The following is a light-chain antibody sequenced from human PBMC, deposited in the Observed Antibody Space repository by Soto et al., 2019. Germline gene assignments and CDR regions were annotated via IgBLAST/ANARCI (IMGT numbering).Light chain of an antibody. Sequence: QIVVTQEPSLTVSPGGTVTLTCASSTGAVTSGNYPSWFQQKPGQTPRTLIYTTNSRHSWTPARFSGSLLGGKAALTLSGVQPEDEAEYYCLLYYGGAQLVFGGGTKLTVL. CDR3: LLYYGGAQLV. J-gene: IGLJ3*02. V-gene: IGLV7-43*01. CDR2: TTN. CDR1: TGAVTSGNY.